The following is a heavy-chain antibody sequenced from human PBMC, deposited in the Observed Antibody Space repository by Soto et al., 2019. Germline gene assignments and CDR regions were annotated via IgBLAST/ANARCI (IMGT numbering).Heavy chain of an antibody. D-gene: IGHD2-2*01. CDR1: GFTFSSYS. Sequence: EVQLVESGGGLVKPGGSLRLSCAASGFTFSSYSMNWVRQAPGKGLEWVSSISSSSSYIYYADSVKGRFTISRDNANNSLYLQMNSLRAEDTAVYYCATVVVPAAMGGSYWGQGTLVTVSS. J-gene: IGHJ4*02. V-gene: IGHV3-21*01. CDR2: ISSSSSYI. CDR3: ATVVVPAAMGGSY.